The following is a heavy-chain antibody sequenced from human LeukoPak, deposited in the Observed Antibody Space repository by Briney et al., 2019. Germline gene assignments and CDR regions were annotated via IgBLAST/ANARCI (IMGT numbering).Heavy chain of an antibody. CDR3: ARGSGYLDIVAPRDY. V-gene: IGHV1-2*02. Sequence: ASVKVSCKASGYTFTGYYIHWVRQAPGQGLEWMGWISPNSGDANFAQKFQGRVTMTRDTSISTAYMELGRLRSDDTAVYYCARGSGYLDIVAPRDYWGQGTLVTVSS. J-gene: IGHJ4*02. CDR2: ISPNSGDA. D-gene: IGHD5-12*01. CDR1: GYTFTGYY.